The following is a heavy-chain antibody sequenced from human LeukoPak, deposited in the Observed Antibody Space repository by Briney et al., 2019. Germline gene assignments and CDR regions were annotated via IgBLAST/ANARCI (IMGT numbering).Heavy chain of an antibody. CDR2: IYLDGRA. CDR1: GFAVSSKY. CDR3: ARDAETSLAN. V-gene: IGHV3-66*01. D-gene: IGHD5-24*01. J-gene: IGHJ4*02. Sequence: GGSLTLSCAASGFAVSSKYTNWVRQAPGKGLEWVTVIYLDGRADYADPVKGRFPISSDNSKNTVYLQMNSLKDEDTAVYYCARDAETSLANWGQGALVTVSP.